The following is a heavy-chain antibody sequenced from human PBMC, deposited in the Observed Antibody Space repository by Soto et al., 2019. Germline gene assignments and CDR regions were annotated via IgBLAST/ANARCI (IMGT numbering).Heavy chain of an antibody. CDR2: IYYSGST. D-gene: IGHD4-17*01. Sequence: QLQLQESGPGLVKPSETLSLTCTVSGGSISSSSYYWGWIRQPPGKGLEWIGSIYYSGSTYYNPSLKSRVTISVDTSKNQFSLKLSSVTAADTAVYYCARFSPYGDLFDYWGQGTLVTVSS. CDR1: GGSISSSSYY. J-gene: IGHJ4*02. V-gene: IGHV4-39*01. CDR3: ARFSPYGDLFDY.